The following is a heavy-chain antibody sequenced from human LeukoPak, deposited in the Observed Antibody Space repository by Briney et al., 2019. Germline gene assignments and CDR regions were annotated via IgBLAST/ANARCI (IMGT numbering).Heavy chain of an antibody. CDR1: GYSFTSYW. Sequence: GESLKISCKGSGYSFTSYWIGWVRQMPGKGLEWMGVIYPGDSDTRYSPSFQGQVTISADKSISTAYLQWSSLKASDTAMYYCARSLTYYDFWSAFDYWGQGTLVTVSS. CDR3: ARSLTYYDFWSAFDY. V-gene: IGHV5-51*01. CDR2: IYPGDSDT. J-gene: IGHJ4*02. D-gene: IGHD3-3*01.